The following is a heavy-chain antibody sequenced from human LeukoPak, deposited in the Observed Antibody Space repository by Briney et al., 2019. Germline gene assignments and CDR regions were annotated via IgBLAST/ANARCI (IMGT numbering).Heavy chain of an antibody. CDR1: GGSFSGYY. V-gene: IGHV4-34*01. CDR3: ARGLNAPRIMIFGVVIRYDRTRVEGYNWFDP. Sequence: SETLSLTCAVYGGSFSGYYWSWIRQPPGKGLEWIGEINHSGSTNYNPSLKSRVTISVDTSKNQFSLKLSSVTAADTAVYYCARGLNAPRIMIFGVVIRYDRTRVEGYNWFDPWGQGTLVTVSS. CDR2: INHSGST. D-gene: IGHD3-3*01. J-gene: IGHJ5*02.